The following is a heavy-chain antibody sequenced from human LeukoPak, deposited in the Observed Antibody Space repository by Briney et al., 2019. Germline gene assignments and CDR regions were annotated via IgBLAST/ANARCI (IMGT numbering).Heavy chain of an antibody. D-gene: IGHD3-22*01. CDR3: ATENYYDSSGYYPDAFDI. J-gene: IGHJ3*02. CDR2: VSGDGVST. Sequence: VGSLRLSCSASGFTFRSYVMHWVRPTPGKRLEYVSGVSGDGVSTYHADSVKGRFTISRDNSKNTLYFRMSSLRLEDTAVYYCATENYYDSSGYYPDAFDIWGQGTMVTVSS. CDR1: GFTFRSYV. V-gene: IGHV3-64D*06.